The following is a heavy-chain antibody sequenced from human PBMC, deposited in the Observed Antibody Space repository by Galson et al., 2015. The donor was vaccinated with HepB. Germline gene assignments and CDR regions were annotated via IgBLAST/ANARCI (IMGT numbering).Heavy chain of an antibody. V-gene: IGHV1-2*02. CDR1: GYTFTASY. Sequence: SVKVSCKASGYTFTASYIHWVRQAPGHGLEWMGWINPRSGDTDYAQKFQGRVTMTRETSISTDYMELSKLTSDDTAIYYCTALTLEYCTSASCPGKDWGQGTLVTVSS. CDR3: TALTLEYCTSASCPGKD. D-gene: IGHD2-2*01. CDR2: INPRSGDT. J-gene: IGHJ4*02.